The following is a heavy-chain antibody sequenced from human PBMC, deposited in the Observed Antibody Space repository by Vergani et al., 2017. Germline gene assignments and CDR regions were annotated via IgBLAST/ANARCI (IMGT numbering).Heavy chain of an antibody. Sequence: QVQLVQSGAEVKKPGSSLKVSCKASRCTFPSYAISWVRQAPGQGLEWMGGIIPILGTANYAQKFQGRVTITADESTSTSYMELSSLRSEDTAVYYCARGSGYSCSLRQNYYYYYMDVWGKGTTVTVSS. D-gene: IGHD5-12*01. CDR2: IIPILGTA. J-gene: IGHJ6*03. CDR1: RCTFPSYA. V-gene: IGHV1-69*01. CDR3: ARGSGYSCSLRQNYYYYYMDV.